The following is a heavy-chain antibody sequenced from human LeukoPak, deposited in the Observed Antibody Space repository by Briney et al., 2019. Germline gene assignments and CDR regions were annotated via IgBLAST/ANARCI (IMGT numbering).Heavy chain of an antibody. Sequence: SETLSLTCAVYGGSFSDYYWAWIRQPPGKGLEWIGEINHSGSTNYNPSLKSRVTISVDTSKNQFSLKLSSVTAADTAAYYCARVPGRRGWFDPWGQGTLVTVSS. CDR2: INHSGST. V-gene: IGHV4-34*01. CDR3: ARVPGRRGWFDP. D-gene: IGHD1-1*01. CDR1: GGSFSDYY. J-gene: IGHJ5*02.